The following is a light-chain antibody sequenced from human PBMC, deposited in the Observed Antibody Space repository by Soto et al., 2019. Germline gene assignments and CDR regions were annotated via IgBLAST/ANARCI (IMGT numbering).Light chain of an antibody. CDR3: QQSYGTPYT. V-gene: IGKV1-39*01. CDR1: QPIGTF. J-gene: IGKJ2*01. Sequence: DIQMTQSPSSLSASVGDRVTISCRASQPIGTFLNWYQQKPGKAPKLLISAASTLQSGVPSTFTGGGSGKDFTLTISSLQPEHVATYYCQQSYGTPYTFGQGTKLEIK. CDR2: AAS.